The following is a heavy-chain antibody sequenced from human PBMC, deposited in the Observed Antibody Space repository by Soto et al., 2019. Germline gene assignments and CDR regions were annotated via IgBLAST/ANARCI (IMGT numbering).Heavy chain of an antibody. Sequence: PSETLSLTCTVSGGSVSSGSYYWSWIRQPPGKGLEWIGYIYYSGSTNYNPSLKGRVTISVDTSKNQFSLKLSSVTAADTAVYYCARDGSHYYDSSGHDYWGQGTLVTVSS. CDR3: ARDGSHYYDSSGHDY. V-gene: IGHV4-61*01. CDR2: IYYSGST. J-gene: IGHJ4*02. D-gene: IGHD3-22*01. CDR1: GGSVSSGSYY.